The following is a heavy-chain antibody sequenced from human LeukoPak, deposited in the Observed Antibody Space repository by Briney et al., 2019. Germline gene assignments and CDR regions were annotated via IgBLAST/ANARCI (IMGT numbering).Heavy chain of an antibody. CDR1: GFTFSSYS. Sequence: GGSLRLSCAASGFTFSSYSMNWVRQAPGKGLEWVSSISSSSSYIYYADSVKGRFTISRDNAKNSLYLQMNSLRAEDTAVYYCARDRMSVVVVAATGFDYWGQGTLVTVSS. D-gene: IGHD2-15*01. V-gene: IGHV3-21*01. J-gene: IGHJ4*02. CDR2: ISSSSSYI. CDR3: ARDRMSVVVVAATGFDY.